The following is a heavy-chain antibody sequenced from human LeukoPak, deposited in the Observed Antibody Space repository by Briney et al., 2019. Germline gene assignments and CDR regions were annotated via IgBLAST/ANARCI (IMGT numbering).Heavy chain of an antibody. Sequence: SETLSLACTVSGDSITSTPYDWGWLRQSPGKGLEWIAIIYYSGSTYYNPSLKSRVTMSVDTSKNQYSLKQNSVTAADTAVYFCASHLNSGGNSPLVYWGQGTLVTVSS. J-gene: IGHJ4*02. CDR2: IYYSGST. V-gene: IGHV4-39*01. D-gene: IGHD4-23*01. CDR3: ASHLNSGGNSPLVY. CDR1: GDSITSTPYD.